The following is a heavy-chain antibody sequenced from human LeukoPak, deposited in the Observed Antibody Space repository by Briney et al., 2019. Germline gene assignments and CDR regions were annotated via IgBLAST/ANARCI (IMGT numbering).Heavy chain of an antibody. CDR3: PREFQGWLPGNRGYFDY. V-gene: IGHV3-48*03. CDR2: ISSSSSTI. D-gene: IGHD3-22*01. CDR1: GFTFSSYE. J-gene: IGHJ4*02. Sequence: GGSLRLSYAASGFTFSSYEMNWVRQAPGKGLEWVSYISSSSSTIYYADSVKGRFTISRDNAKNSLYLQMNSLRAEDTAVYYCPREFQGWLPGNRGYFDYWGQGTLVTVSS.